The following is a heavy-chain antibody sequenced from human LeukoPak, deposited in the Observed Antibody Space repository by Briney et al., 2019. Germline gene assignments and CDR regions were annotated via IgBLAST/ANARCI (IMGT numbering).Heavy chain of an antibody. CDR1: GGSFSGYY. J-gene: IGHJ5*02. CDR2: INHSGST. D-gene: IGHD2-15*01. V-gene: IGHV4-34*01. Sequence: PSETLSLTCAVYGGSFSGYYWSWIRQPPGKGLEWIGEINHSGSTNYNPSLKSRVTISVDTSKNQFSLRLSSVTAADTAVYYCARHRCSGGSCYPMNWFDPWGQGTLVTVSS. CDR3: ARHRCSGGSCYPMNWFDP.